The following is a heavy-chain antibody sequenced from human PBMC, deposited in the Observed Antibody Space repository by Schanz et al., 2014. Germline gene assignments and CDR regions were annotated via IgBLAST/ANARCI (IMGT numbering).Heavy chain of an antibody. V-gene: IGHV3-53*01. D-gene: IGHD6-19*01. CDR3: AKCIGWYGRCAFDI. J-gene: IGHJ3*02. CDR1: GFTVSSNY. Sequence: EVQLVESGGCLIQPGGSLRLSCAASGFTVSSNYTSWVRQAPGKGLEWVAVIYSGGSTFYTDSVKGRFTISRDNSKNTLYLQMNSLIAEDTAVYYCAKCIGWYGRCAFDIWGQGTMVTVSS. CDR2: IYSGGST.